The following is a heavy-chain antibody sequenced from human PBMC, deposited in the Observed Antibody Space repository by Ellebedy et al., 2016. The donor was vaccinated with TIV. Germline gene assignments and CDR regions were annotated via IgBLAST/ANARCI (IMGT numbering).Heavy chain of an antibody. Sequence: GGSLRLSXAASGFTFSSYAMSWVRQAPGKGLEWVSAISGSGGSTYYADSVKGRFTISRDNSKNTLYLHMNSLRAEDTAVYYCASRYYSSSWYASDYWGQGTLVTVSS. CDR1: GFTFSSYA. V-gene: IGHV3-23*01. CDR3: ASRYYSSSWYASDY. J-gene: IGHJ4*02. D-gene: IGHD6-13*01. CDR2: ISGSGGST.